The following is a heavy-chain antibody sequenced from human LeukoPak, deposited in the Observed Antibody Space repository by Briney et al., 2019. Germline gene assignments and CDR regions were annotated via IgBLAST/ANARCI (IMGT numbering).Heavy chain of an antibody. Sequence: ASVTVSFKGSGYTFTIYGISWVGQAPGQGREGMGWISAYNGNTNYAQKLQGRVTMTTDTSTSTAYMELRSLRSDDTAVYYCARGRAVVAASDNWFDPWGQGTLVTVSS. CDR2: ISAYNGNT. CDR1: GYTFTIYG. J-gene: IGHJ5*02. D-gene: IGHD2-15*01. V-gene: IGHV1-18*01. CDR3: ARGRAVVAASDNWFDP.